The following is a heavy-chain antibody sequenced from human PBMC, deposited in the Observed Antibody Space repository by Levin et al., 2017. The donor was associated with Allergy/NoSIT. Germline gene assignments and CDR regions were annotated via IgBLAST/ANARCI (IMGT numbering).Heavy chain of an antibody. CDR1: GDSISRGFYY. Sequence: PSETLSLTCSVSGDSISRGFYYWSWIRQPAGEGLEWIGRIYVTGSTTYSPSLKSRVTISLDRSKDQVSLKINSVTAADTAVYYCARDLEGFSGYTPYCSMDVWGKGTTVTVSS. V-gene: IGHV4-61*02. D-gene: IGHD5-12*01. CDR2: IYVTGST. CDR3: ARDLEGFSGYTPYCSMDV. J-gene: IGHJ6*03.